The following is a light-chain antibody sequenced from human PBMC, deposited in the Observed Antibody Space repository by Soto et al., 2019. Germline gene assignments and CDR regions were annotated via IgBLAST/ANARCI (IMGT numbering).Light chain of an antibody. CDR2: GTS. V-gene: IGKV3-20*01. J-gene: IGKJ1*01. Sequence: EIVLTQSPGTLSLSPGERATLSCRASQSVSTSYLAWYQHKPGQAPRLLIYGTSSRATGIPDRCSGSGSGTDFTLTISRLEPEDFAVYYCQQYGSSPTWTFGQGTKVEIK. CDR3: QQYGSSPTWT. CDR1: QSVSTSY.